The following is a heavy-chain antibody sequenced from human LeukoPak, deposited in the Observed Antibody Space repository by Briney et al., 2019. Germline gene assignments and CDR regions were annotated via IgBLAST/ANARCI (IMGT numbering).Heavy chain of an antibody. J-gene: IGHJ4*02. V-gene: IGHV3-7*01. CDR2: IKEDGSEK. Sequence: GGSLRLSCAASGFTVSNYYMSWVRQAPGKGLEWVANIKEDGSEKYYVDSVKGRFTISRDNAKNSLSLQVNSLRAEDTAVYYCARSRSGYYEDYWGQGTLVTVSS. CDR1: GFTVSNYY. D-gene: IGHD3-22*01. CDR3: ARSRSGYYEDY.